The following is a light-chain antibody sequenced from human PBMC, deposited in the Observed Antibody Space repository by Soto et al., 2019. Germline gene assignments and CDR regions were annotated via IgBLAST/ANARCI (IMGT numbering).Light chain of an antibody. CDR1: QSVNSNY. CDR3: QQHGQWPIT. Sequence: EIVLTQSPGTLSLSPVERATLSCRASQSVNSNYLAWYQQKPGQAPRLLIYGISKRATDIPDRFSGSGSGTEFTLTISSLQPEDFATYYCQQHGQWPITFGQGTRLENK. V-gene: IGKV3-20*01. CDR2: GIS. J-gene: IGKJ5*01.